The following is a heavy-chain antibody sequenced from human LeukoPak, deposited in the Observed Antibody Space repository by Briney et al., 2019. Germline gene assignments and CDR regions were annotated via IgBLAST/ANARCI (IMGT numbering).Heavy chain of an antibody. CDR3: ARGDSSGWYYFDY. CDR2: IYTSGST. J-gene: IGHJ4*02. D-gene: IGHD6-19*01. V-gene: IGHV4-4*07. CDR1: GGSSSSNN. Sequence: EASETLPFTSTGSGGSSSSNNWSWIRQPAGQGLEGIGRIYTSGSTNYNPSLKSRVTMSVDTSKNQFSLKLSSLTDADTAVYYFARGDSSGWYYFDYWGQGTLVTVSS.